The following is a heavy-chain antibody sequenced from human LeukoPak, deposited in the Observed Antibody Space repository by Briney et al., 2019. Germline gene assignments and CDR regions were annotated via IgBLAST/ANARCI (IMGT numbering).Heavy chain of an antibody. CDR3: ASGYSSGWYYFDY. CDR2: VSGSGRST. CDR1: GFTFSDYA. V-gene: IGHV3-23*01. Sequence: PGGSLRLSCAASGFTFSDYAMSWVRQAPGKGLEWASAVSGSGRSTYYADSVKGRFTISRDTSKNTLYLQMNSLRAEDTAVYYCASGYSSGWYYFDYWGQGTLVTVSS. D-gene: IGHD6-19*01. J-gene: IGHJ4*02.